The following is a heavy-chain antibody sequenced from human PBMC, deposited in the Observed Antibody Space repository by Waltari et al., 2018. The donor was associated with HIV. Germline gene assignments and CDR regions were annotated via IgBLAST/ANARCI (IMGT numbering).Heavy chain of an antibody. CDR3: ATCNIGSGWYLKSPIRI. Sequence: VQMLESGGDLVQPGGSLRLSCAVSGLNFATSGLGWVRQAPGKGFEWMSAITGSGGRTYYAESVKGRFIISRDNSKKTVTLQLKNLRLGDTAMYYCATCNIGSGWYLKSPIRIWGQGTLVTVS. V-gene: IGHV3-23*01. CDR2: ITGSGGRT. D-gene: IGHD6-19*01. J-gene: IGHJ4*02. CDR1: GLNFATSG.